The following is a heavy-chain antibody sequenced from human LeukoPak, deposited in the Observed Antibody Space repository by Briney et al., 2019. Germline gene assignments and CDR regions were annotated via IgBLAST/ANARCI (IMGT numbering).Heavy chain of an antibody. D-gene: IGHD7-27*01. CDR3: ARDSITGDNSLDY. V-gene: IGHV3-33*05. Sequence: GGSLRFSCAASGFTFSTYGMQWVRQAPGKGLEWVAVIVGDGSKAHYADSVRGRFTVSRDNSKNMLYLQMNSLRAEDTAVYYCARDSITGDNSLDYWGRGTLVTVSS. CDR2: IVGDGSKA. CDR1: GFTFSTYG. J-gene: IGHJ4*02.